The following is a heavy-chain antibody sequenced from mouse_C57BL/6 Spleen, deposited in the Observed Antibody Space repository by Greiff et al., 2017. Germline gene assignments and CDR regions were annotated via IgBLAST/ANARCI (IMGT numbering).Heavy chain of an antibody. CDR2: ISYDGSN. Sequence: EVQLQQSGPGLVKPSQSLSLTCSVTGYSITSGYYWNWIRQFPGNKLEWMGYISYDGSNNYNPSLKNRISITRDTSKNQFFLKLNSVTTEDTATYYCARRTHGAMDYWGQGTSVTVSS. CDR3: ARRTHGAMDY. J-gene: IGHJ4*01. V-gene: IGHV3-6*01. CDR1: GYSITSGYY.